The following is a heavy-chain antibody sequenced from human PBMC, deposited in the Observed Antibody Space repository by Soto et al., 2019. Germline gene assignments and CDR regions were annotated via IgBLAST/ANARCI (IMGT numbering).Heavy chain of an antibody. CDR2: ISSSSSYI. J-gene: IGHJ4*02. D-gene: IGHD3-22*01. V-gene: IGHV3-21*01. CDR3: AKDLNYYDSSGLFDY. Sequence: GGSLRLSCAASGFTFSSYSMNWVRQAPGKGLEWVSSISSSSSYIYYADSVKGRFTISRDNAKNSLYLQMNSLRAEDTAVYYCAKDLNYYDSSGLFDYWGQGTLVTVSS. CDR1: GFTFSSYS.